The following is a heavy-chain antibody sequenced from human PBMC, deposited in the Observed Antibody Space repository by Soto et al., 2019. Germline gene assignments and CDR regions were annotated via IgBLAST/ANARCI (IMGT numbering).Heavy chain of an antibody. V-gene: IGHV3-33*01. D-gene: IGHD1-1*01. Sequence: QVQLVESGGGVVQPGRSLRLSCAASGFMFTNHGMHWVRQAPGKGLEWVAVIWSDGNKRYYADSVKGRFTVSRDTSNNTLYLQMNNLRAEDTAMYYCVRGDNWSDEASHYWGQGTLVTVSS. J-gene: IGHJ4*02. CDR2: IWSDGNKR. CDR1: GFMFTNHG. CDR3: VRGDNWSDEASHY.